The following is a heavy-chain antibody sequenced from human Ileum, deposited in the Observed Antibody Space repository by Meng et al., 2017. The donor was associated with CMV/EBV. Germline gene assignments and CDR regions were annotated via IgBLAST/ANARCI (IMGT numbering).Heavy chain of an antibody. Sequence: YTFTGYYRHWVRQAPGQGLEWMGWINPDSGGTNYAQKFQGRVTMTRDTSISTAYMEMSRLASDDTAVYYCARVGNQYCSSTSCSTGYWGQGTLVTVSS. CDR3: ARVGNQYCSSTSCSTGY. CDR1: YTFTGYY. CDR2: INPDSGGT. V-gene: IGHV1-2*02. J-gene: IGHJ4*02. D-gene: IGHD2-2*01.